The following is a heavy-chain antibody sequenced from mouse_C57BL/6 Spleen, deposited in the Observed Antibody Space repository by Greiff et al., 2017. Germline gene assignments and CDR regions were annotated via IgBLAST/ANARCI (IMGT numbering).Heavy chain of an antibody. J-gene: IGHJ3*01. D-gene: IGHD1-1*01. CDR1: GYTFTSYW. CDR3: ARQGYGSSYFAY. CDR2: IYPGSGST. V-gene: IGHV1-55*01. Sequence: QVQLKESGAELVKPGASVKMSCKASGYTFTSYWITWVKQRPGQGLEWIGDIYPGSGSTNYNEKFKSKATLTVDTSSSTAYMQLSSLTSEDSAVYYCARQGYGSSYFAYWGQGTLVTVSA.